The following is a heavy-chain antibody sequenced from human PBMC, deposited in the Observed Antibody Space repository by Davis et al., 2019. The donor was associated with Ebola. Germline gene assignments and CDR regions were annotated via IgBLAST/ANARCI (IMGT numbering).Heavy chain of an antibody. Sequence: GESLKISCAASGFTFSSYSMNWVRQAPGKGLEWVSSISSSSSYIYYAASVKDRFNISRDNAKNSLYLQMNSLRAEDTTVYYCARDRRELSLYVDYWGQGTLVTVSS. D-gene: IGHD3-16*02. CDR1: GFTFSSYS. CDR3: ARDRRELSLYVDY. CDR2: ISSSSSYI. J-gene: IGHJ4*02. V-gene: IGHV3-21*01.